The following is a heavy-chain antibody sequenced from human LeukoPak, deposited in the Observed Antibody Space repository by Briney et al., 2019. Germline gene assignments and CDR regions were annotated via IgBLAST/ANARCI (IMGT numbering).Heavy chain of an antibody. CDR2: IKQDGSEI. J-gene: IGHJ4*02. Sequence: GSLRLSCAASGFTFSSYWMNWVRQAPGQGLEGVASIKQDGSEIYYVDSVKGRFTISRDNAKNSLYLQMNSLRAEDTAVYYCARSGRPWALDYWGQGTLVTVSS. D-gene: IGHD1-1*01. CDR3: ARSGRPWALDY. CDR1: GFTFSSYW. V-gene: IGHV3-7*01.